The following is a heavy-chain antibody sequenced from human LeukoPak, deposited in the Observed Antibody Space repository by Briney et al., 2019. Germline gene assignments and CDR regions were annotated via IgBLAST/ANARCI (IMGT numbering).Heavy chain of an antibody. J-gene: IGHJ4*02. V-gene: IGHV3-30*01. Sequence: GSLRLSCAASGFTFTNYAMHWVRQAPGKGLEWVTVISKDGSDKNYADSVKGRFTISRDNSMNTLLLQMNSLRTDDTAVYFCARDAYYSSGTYFDSWGQGTLVTVSS. CDR2: ISKDGSDK. CDR3: ARDAYYSSGTYFDS. D-gene: IGHD3-10*01. CDR1: GFTFTNYA.